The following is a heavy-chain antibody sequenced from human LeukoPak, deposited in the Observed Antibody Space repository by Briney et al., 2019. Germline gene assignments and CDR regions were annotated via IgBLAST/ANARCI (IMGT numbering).Heavy chain of an antibody. Sequence: KPSETLSLTCTVSGGSISSYYWSWIRQPPGKGLEWIGYIYYSGSTNYNPSLKSRVTISVDTSKNQFSLKLSSVTAADTAVYYCARGPSLVRAIRYFDYWGQGTLVTVSS. CDR1: GGSISSYY. D-gene: IGHD6-6*01. CDR2: IYYSGST. J-gene: IGHJ4*02. CDR3: ARGPSLVRAIRYFDY. V-gene: IGHV4-59*01.